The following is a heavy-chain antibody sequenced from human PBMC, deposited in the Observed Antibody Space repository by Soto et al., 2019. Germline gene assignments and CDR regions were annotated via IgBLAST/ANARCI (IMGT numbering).Heavy chain of an antibody. CDR1: GFTFSSYA. CDR3: AKEGGDYWLNLADIVAHRSDDDAFDI. CDR2: ISGSGGSK. J-gene: IGHJ3*02. D-gene: IGHD5-12*01. V-gene: IGHV3-23*01. Sequence: PGGSLRLSCAASGFTFSSYAMSWVRQAPGKGLEWVSAISGSGGSKYYADSVKGRFTISRDNSKNTLYLQMNSLRAEDTAVYYCAKEGGDYWLNLADIVAHRSDDDAFDIWGQGTMVTVSS.